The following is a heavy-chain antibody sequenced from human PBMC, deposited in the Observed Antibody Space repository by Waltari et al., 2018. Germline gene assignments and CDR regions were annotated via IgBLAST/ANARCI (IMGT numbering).Heavy chain of an antibody. D-gene: IGHD4-4*01. V-gene: IGHV1-3*01. CDR2: INAGNGNI. J-gene: IGHJ6*03. Sequence: QVQLVQSGAEVKKPGASVKVSCKASGYTFTSYAMHWVRQAPGQRLEWMGWINAGNGNIKYSQKFQGRVTITRDTSASTAYMELSSLRSEDTAVYYCARDPTVTLYYYYYMDVWGKGTTVTVSS. CDR3: ARDPTVTLYYYYYMDV. CDR1: GYTFTSYA.